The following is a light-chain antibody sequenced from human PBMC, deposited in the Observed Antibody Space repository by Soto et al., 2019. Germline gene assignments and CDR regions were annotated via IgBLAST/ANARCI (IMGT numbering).Light chain of an antibody. V-gene: IGKV3-11*01. Sequence: IVLTQSPASLSFSPGERATLSCRASQSVSLSLAWYQQKPGQAPRLLIYDASERASAIPARFSGSGSGTDFTLTISSLEPEDFAVYYCQQRSNWPPITFGQGTRLEIK. CDR3: QQRSNWPPIT. CDR2: DAS. J-gene: IGKJ5*01. CDR1: QSVSLS.